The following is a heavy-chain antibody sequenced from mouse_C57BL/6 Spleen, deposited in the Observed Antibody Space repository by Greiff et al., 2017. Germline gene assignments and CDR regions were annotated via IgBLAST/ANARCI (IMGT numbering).Heavy chain of an antibody. CDR3: ARWSNYFDY. V-gene: IGHV1-69*01. Sequence: QVQLQQSGAELVMPGASVKLSCKASGYTFTSYWMHWVKQRPGQGLEWIGEIDPSDSYTNYNQKFKGKSTLTVDKSSSTAYMQLSSLTSEDSAVYYCARWSNYFDYWGQGTTLTVSS. CDR2: IDPSDSYT. D-gene: IGHD5-1*01. CDR1: GYTFTSYW. J-gene: IGHJ2*01.